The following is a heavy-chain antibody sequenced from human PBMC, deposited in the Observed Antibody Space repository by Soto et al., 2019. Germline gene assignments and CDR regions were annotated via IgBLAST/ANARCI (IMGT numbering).Heavy chain of an antibody. V-gene: IGHV1-2*02. CDR3: ARGWRSGWLFNS. CDR2: INPNSGGT. J-gene: IGHJ4*02. Sequence: ASVKVSCKASGYTFTGYYMHWVRQAPGQGLEWMGWINPNSGGTNYAQKFQGRVTMTRXTXXSXXXMXLXXLRXDXTAVYYCARGWRSGWLFNSWGQGTQVTVSS. CDR1: GYTFTGYY. D-gene: IGHD6-19*01.